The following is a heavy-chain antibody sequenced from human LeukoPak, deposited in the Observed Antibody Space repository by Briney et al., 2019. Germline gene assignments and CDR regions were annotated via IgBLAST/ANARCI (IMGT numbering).Heavy chain of an antibody. CDR2: ISYDGSIK. CDR3: AKDGSVGYYDFWSGYSPLYGMDV. D-gene: IGHD3-3*01. Sequence: GGSLRLSCAASGFTFSSYGMHWVRQAPGKGLEWVAVISYDGSIKYYADSVKGRFTISRDNSKNTLYLQMNSLRAEDTAVYYCAKDGSVGYYDFWSGYSPLYGMDVWGQGTTVTVSS. J-gene: IGHJ6*02. V-gene: IGHV3-30*18. CDR1: GFTFSSYG.